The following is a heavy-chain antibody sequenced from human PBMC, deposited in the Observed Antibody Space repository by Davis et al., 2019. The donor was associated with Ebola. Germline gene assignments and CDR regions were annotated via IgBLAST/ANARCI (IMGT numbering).Heavy chain of an antibody. J-gene: IGHJ4*02. V-gene: IGHV3-21*01. CDR1: GFTFSTYT. CDR2: ISASSGNI. Sequence: GGSLRLSCAASGFTFSTYTMNWVRQAPGKGLEWVSSISASSGNIYYADSVQGRFTISRDDSKNTLSLQMNSLRAEDTAVYYCAREVGSTFRGLEYYFDSWGQGTLVTVSS. CDR3: AREVGSTFRGLEYYFDS. D-gene: IGHD3-10*01.